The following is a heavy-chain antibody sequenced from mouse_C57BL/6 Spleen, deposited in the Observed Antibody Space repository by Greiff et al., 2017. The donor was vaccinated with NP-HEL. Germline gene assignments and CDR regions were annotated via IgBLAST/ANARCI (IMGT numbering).Heavy chain of an antibody. CDR3: AREGGNYDFDY. CDR1: GYSITSGYY. J-gene: IGHJ2*01. V-gene: IGHV3-6*01. CDR2: ISYDGSN. Sequence: ESGPGLVKPSQSLSLTCSVTGYSITSGYYWNWIRQFPGNKLEWMGYISYDGSNNYNPSLKNRISITRDTSKNQFFLKLNSVTTEDTATYYCAREGGNYDFDYWGQGTTLTVSS. D-gene: IGHD2-1*01.